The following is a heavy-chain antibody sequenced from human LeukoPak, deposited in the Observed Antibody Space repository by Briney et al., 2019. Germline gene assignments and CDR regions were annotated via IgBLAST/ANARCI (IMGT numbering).Heavy chain of an antibody. CDR1: GFTLNNAW. D-gene: IGHD4-11*01. V-gene: IGHV3-15*01. Sequence: GGSLRLSCAASGFTLNNAWMNWVRQAPGKGLEWVGRIKSKTDGGTTDYAAPVKGRFTISRDDSKNTLYLQMNSLKTEDTAVYYCATPTTTSYAFDIWGQETMVTVSS. CDR2: IKSKTDGGTT. CDR3: ATPTTTSYAFDI. J-gene: IGHJ3*02.